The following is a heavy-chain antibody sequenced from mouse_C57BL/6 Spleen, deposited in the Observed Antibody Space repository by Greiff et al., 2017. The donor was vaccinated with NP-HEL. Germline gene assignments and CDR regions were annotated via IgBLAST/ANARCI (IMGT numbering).Heavy chain of an antibody. CDR2: ISNGGGST. V-gene: IGHV5-12*01. Sequence: EVKLQESGGGLVQPGGSLKLSCAASGFTFSDYYMYWVRQTPEKRLEWVAYISNGGGSTYYPDTVKGRFTISRDNAKNTLYLQMGRVMSEDTAMYYCARHDYARAYWGQGTLVTVSA. D-gene: IGHD2-4*01. CDR1: GFTFSDYY. J-gene: IGHJ3*01. CDR3: ARHDYARAY.